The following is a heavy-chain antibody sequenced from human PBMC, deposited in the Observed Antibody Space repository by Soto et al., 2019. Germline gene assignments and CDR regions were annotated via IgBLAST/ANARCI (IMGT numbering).Heavy chain of an antibody. CDR2: ISGSGGST. J-gene: IGHJ6*02. CDR3: AKEEIWFWEFAGSMDV. Sequence: GGSLRLSCAASGFTFSSYAMSWVRQAPGKGLEWVSAISGSGGSTYYADSVKGRFTISRDNSKNKLYLQMNSRRADDTAVYCCAKEEIWFWEFAGSMDVWGQGTTVTVSS. D-gene: IGHD3-10*01. CDR1: GFTFSSYA. V-gene: IGHV3-23*01.